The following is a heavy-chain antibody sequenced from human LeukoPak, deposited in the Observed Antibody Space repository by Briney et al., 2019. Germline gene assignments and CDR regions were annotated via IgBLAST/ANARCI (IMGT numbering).Heavy chain of an antibody. Sequence: AGGSLRLSCAASGFTVSSNYMSWVRQAPGKGLEWVSVIYSGGSTYYADSVKGRFTISRDNSKNTLYLQMNSLRAEDTAVYYCARGLSSSWPSVDYWGQGTLVTVSS. V-gene: IGHV3-53*01. CDR3: ARGLSSSWPSVDY. CDR2: IYSGGST. J-gene: IGHJ4*02. D-gene: IGHD6-13*01. CDR1: GFTVSSNY.